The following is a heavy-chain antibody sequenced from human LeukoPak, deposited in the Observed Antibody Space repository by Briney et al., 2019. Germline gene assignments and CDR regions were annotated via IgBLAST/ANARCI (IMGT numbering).Heavy chain of an antibody. CDR2: ISGGGSNT. CDR3: AKYMPPAMQPFFDY. D-gene: IGHD2-2*01. Sequence: GGSLRLSCAASGFTFSSDPMSWVRQAPRKGLEWVSSISGGGSNTYYADSVKGRFTISRDDSKNTLYLQMNSLRAEDTAVYYCAKYMPPAMQPFFDYWGQGTLVTVSS. CDR1: GFTFSSDP. V-gene: IGHV3-23*01. J-gene: IGHJ4*02.